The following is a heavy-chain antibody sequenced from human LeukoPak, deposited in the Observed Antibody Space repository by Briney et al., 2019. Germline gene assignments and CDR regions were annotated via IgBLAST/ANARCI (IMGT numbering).Heavy chain of an antibody. Sequence: NPSQTLSLTCTVSGGSISSGSYYWSWIRQPAGKGLEWIGRIYTSGSTNYNPSLKSRVTISVDTSKNQFSLKLSSVTAADTAVYYCARDWHSGHSQAFDYWGQGTLVTVSS. J-gene: IGHJ4*02. CDR1: GGSISSGSYY. CDR2: IYTSGST. CDR3: ARDWHSGHSQAFDY. V-gene: IGHV4-61*02. D-gene: IGHD6-19*01.